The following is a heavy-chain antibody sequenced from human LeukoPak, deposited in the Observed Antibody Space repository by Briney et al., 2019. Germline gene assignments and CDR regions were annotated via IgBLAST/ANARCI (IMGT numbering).Heavy chain of an antibody. Sequence: GESLKISCQGSGYSFSSYWIAWVRQMPGKGLEWMGTIYPGDSDTRYSPSFQGQVTISADKSISTAYLQWTSLKASDTAMYYCARRRDGYNYVGTDYWGQGTLVTVSS. CDR1: GYSFSSYW. J-gene: IGHJ4*02. V-gene: IGHV5-51*01. CDR2: IYPGDSDT. CDR3: ARRRDGYNYVGTDY. D-gene: IGHD5-24*01.